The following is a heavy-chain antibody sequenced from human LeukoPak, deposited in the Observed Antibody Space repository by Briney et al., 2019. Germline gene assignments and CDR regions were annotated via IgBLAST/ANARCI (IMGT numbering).Heavy chain of an antibody. D-gene: IGHD6-19*01. J-gene: IGHJ4*02. CDR2: IYYSGST. V-gene: IGHV4-59*01. CDR1: GGSISSYY. CDR3: ARDRDRGIAVD. Sequence: SETLSLTCTVSGGSISSYYWSWIRQPPGKGLEWIGYIYYSGSTNYNPSLKSRVTISVDTSKNQFSLKLSSVTAADTAVYYCARDRDRGIAVDWGREPWSPSPQ.